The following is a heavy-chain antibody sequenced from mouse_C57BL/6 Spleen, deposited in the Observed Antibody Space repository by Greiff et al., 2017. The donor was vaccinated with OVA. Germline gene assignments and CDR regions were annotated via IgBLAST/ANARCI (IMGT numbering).Heavy chain of an antibody. Sequence: VQLQQSGAELARPGASVKLSCKASGYTFTSYGISWVKQRPGQGLEWIGEIYPRSGNTYYNEKFKGKATLTADKSSSTAYMELRSLTSEDSAVYFCARYDGNYVDAMDYWGQGTSVTVSS. CDR1: GYTFTSYG. D-gene: IGHD2-1*01. J-gene: IGHJ4*01. CDR2: IYPRSGNT. CDR3: ARYDGNYVDAMDY. V-gene: IGHV1-81*01.